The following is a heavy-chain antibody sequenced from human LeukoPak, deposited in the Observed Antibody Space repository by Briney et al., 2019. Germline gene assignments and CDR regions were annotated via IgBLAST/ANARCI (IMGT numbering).Heavy chain of an antibody. CDR3: ARGTDTAMVRGIGNWFDP. CDR1: GGSISSGSYF. J-gene: IGHJ5*02. Sequence: SETLSLACNVSGGSISSGSYFWGWVRQPPGKGLEWIGSIYYSGSTYYNPSLKSRVTISVDTSKNQFSLKLTSVTAADTAVYYCARGTDTAMVRGIGNWFDPWGQGTLVTVSS. CDR2: IYYSGST. D-gene: IGHD5-18*01. V-gene: IGHV4-39*07.